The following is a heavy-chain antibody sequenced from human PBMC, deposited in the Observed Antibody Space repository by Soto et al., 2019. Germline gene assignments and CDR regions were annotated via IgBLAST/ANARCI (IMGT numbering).Heavy chain of an antibody. CDR1: GFTFSSYA. Sequence: PGGSLRLSCAASGFTFSSYAMSWVRQAPGKGLEWVSAISGSGGSTYYADSVKGRFTISRDNSKNTLYLQMNSLRAEDTAVYYCAKAPIFGVVITRYYFDYWGQGTLVTVSS. V-gene: IGHV3-23*01. D-gene: IGHD3-3*01. J-gene: IGHJ4*02. CDR2: ISGSGGST. CDR3: AKAPIFGVVITRYYFDY.